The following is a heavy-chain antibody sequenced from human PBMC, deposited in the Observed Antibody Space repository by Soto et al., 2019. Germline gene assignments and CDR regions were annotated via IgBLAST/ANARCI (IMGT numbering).Heavy chain of an antibody. CDR3: ARALADDFWSGYPGDY. V-gene: IGHV1-18*01. Sequence: QVQLVQSGAEVKKPGASVKVSCKASGYTFTSYGISWVRQAPGQGLEWMGWISAYNGNTNYAQKLQGRVTMTTNTSTSTAYMELRSLRSDDTAVYYCARALADDFWSGYPGDYWGQGTLVTVSS. J-gene: IGHJ4*02. D-gene: IGHD3-3*01. CDR1: GYTFTSYG. CDR2: ISAYNGNT.